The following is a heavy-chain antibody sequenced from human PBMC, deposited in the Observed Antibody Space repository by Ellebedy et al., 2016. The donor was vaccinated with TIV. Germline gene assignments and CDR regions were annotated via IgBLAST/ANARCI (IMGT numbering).Heavy chain of an antibody. CDR2: ISSSSSYI. Sequence: PGGSLRLSCAASGFPCISYRLPWVLPSPGKGLEWVSSISSSSSYIYYADSVKGRFTISRDNAKNSLYLQMNSLRAEDTAVYYCARDVESRGGKEGEGDLWGRGTLVTVSS. J-gene: IGHJ2*01. CDR1: GFPCISYR. D-gene: IGHD3-10*01. V-gene: IGHV3-21*01. CDR3: ARDVESRGGKEGEGDL.